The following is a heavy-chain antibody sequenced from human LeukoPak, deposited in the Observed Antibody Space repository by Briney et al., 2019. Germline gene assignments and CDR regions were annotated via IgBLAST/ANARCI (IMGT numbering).Heavy chain of an antibody. CDR2: IIPILGIA. J-gene: IGHJ1*01. Sequence: SVKVSCKASGGTFSSYAISWVRQAPGQGLEWMGRIIPILGIANYAQKFQGRVTITADKSTSTAYMELSSLRSEDTAVYYCARDVDSGWFKYFQHWGQGTLVTVSS. CDR1: GGTFSSYA. CDR3: ARDVDSGWFKYFQH. D-gene: IGHD6-19*01. V-gene: IGHV1-69*04.